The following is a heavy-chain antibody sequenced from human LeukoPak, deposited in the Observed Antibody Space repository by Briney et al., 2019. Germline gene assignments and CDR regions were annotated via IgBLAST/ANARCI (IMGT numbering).Heavy chain of an antibody. Sequence: ASVKVSCKASGYTFANYGISWVRQAPGQGLEWMGWMSAYNGNTHYIQKLQGRVTMTRDTSTSTAYIELRSLRSDDTAVYYCARLPSSSSSRYGVDYWGQGTLVTVSS. CDR3: ARLPSSSSSRYGVDY. J-gene: IGHJ4*02. CDR2: MSAYNGNT. V-gene: IGHV1-18*01. CDR1: GYTFANYG. D-gene: IGHD6-6*01.